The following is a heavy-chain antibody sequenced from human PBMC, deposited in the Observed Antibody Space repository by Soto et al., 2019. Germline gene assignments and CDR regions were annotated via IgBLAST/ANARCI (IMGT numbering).Heavy chain of an antibody. V-gene: IGHV3-23*01. CDR2: ISGSGGST. CDR3: AKVGSRRDYFDY. CDR1: GFTFSTYV. Sequence: PGGSLGLSCAASGFTFSTYVMNWVRQAPGKGLEWVSSISGSGGSTYYADSVKGRFTISRDNSKNTLYLQMNSLRAEDTAVYYCAKVGSRRDYFDYWGQGTLVTVSS. J-gene: IGHJ4*02. D-gene: IGHD1-26*01.